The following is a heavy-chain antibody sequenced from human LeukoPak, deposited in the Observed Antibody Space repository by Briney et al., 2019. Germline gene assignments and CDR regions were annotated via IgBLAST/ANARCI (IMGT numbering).Heavy chain of an antibody. J-gene: IGHJ5*02. V-gene: IGHV3-23*01. D-gene: IGHD3-3*01. Sequence: GGSLRPSCAASGFTFSSYAMSWVRQAPGKGLEWVSAISGSGGSTYYADSVKGRFTISRDNSKNTLYLQMNSLRAEDTAVYYCAKDEPVTIFGVVIPYHNWFDPWGQGTLVTVSS. CDR1: GFTFSSYA. CDR3: AKDEPVTIFGVVIPYHNWFDP. CDR2: ISGSGGST.